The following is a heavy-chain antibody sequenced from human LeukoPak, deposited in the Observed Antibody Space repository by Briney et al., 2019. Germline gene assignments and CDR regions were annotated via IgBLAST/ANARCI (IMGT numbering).Heavy chain of an antibody. J-gene: IGHJ6*02. CDR3: ARSPASAYYYYGMDV. CDR1: GFTFGDYA. Sequence: GRSLRLSCTASGFTFGDYAMSWVRQAPGKGLEWVGFIRSKVYGETIEYAASVKGRFTISRDDSKSLAYLQMNSLITEDTAVYYCARSPASAYYYYGMDVWGQGATVTVSS. CDR2: IRSKVYGETI. V-gene: IGHV3-49*04.